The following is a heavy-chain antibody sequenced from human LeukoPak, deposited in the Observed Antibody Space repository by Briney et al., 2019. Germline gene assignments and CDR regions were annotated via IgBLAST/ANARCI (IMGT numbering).Heavy chain of an antibody. CDR1: GXTFTNHW. CDR2: IDPSDSYT. J-gene: IGHJ4*02. Sequence: GESLRISFKGSGXTFTNHWISWVRQMPGKGLEWMGKIDPSDSYTNYSPSFQGHVTISADKSISTAYLQWSSLKASDTAMYYCARAPDSDSGYDYFDYWGQGTLVTVSS. V-gene: IGHV5-10-1*01. CDR3: ARAPDSDSGYDYFDY. D-gene: IGHD5-12*01.